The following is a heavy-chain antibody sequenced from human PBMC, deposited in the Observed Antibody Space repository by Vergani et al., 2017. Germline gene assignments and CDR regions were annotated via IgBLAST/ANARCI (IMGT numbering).Heavy chain of an antibody. CDR1: GFTLSNYD. V-gene: IGHV3-30*02. CDR2: IQVDGSHQ. Sequence: QVQLVESGGGVVQRGGSLRLSCATSGFTLSNYDMQWIRQGPGKGLEFVAFIQVDGSHQYYADSVKGRFTLSRDFSKNTLYLQMNSLRTDDTATYYCAKHFRGWGIDYWGQGTQVIVSS. J-gene: IGHJ4*02. D-gene: IGHD3-16*01. CDR3: AKHFRGWGIDY.